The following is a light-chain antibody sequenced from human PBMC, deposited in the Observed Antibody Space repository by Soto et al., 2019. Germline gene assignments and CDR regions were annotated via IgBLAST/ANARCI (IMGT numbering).Light chain of an antibody. Sequence: QSVLTQPPSASGTPGQRVTISCSGNSSNIGRNSVNWYQQLPGTAPKLLIYGDNQRPSGVPDRFSGSKSGTSASLAISGLQSENEAEYYCATWDDGLNGHDFGTGTKLTVL. CDR3: ATWDDGLNGHD. CDR1: SSNIGRNS. CDR2: GDN. J-gene: IGLJ1*01. V-gene: IGLV1-44*01.